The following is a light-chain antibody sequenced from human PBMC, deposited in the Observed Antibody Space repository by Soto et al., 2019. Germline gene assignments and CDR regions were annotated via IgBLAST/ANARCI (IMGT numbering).Light chain of an antibody. Sequence: IVLTNSPATVSLSPCATDNLSVLASQSVRGYIGWYQQKPGQAPRLLIYADSSRATGIPARFSGSGSGAEFTLTIRSLQSEDFAVYYCQQYNNWRTWKCGQGNTVDIK. CDR3: QQYNNWRTWK. CDR2: ADS. V-gene: IGKV3D-15*01. J-gene: IGKJ1*01. CDR1: QSVRGY.